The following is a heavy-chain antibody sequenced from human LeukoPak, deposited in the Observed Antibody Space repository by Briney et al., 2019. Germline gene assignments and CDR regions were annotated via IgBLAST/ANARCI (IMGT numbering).Heavy chain of an antibody. CDR1: GFTFSSYA. Sequence: PGGSLRLSCAASGFTFSSYAMSWVRQAPGKGLEWVSASSGRGDTIFYADSLKGRFTVSRDNSKNTLYLQMNSLRAEDTAVYYCAKATMATTYFDYWGQGTLVTVSS. D-gene: IGHD5-24*01. CDR3: AKATMATTYFDY. J-gene: IGHJ4*02. CDR2: SSGRGDTI. V-gene: IGHV3-23*01.